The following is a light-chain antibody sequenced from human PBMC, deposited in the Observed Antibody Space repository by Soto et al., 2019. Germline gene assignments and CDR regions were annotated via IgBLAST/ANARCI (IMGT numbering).Light chain of an antibody. V-gene: IGLV3-21*04. CDR2: YDS. CDR3: QVWDSSSDHSVV. Sequence: SYELTQPPSVSVAPGKTARITCGGNHIGSKSVHWYQQKPGQAPVLVIYYDSDRPSGIPERFSGSNSGNTATLTISRVEAGDEADYYCQVWDSSSDHSVVFGGGTKLTVL. J-gene: IGLJ2*01. CDR1: HIGSKS.